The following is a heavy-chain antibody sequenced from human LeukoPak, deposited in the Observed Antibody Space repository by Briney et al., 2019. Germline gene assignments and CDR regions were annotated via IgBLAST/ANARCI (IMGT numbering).Heavy chain of an antibody. CDR3: ARVGFGYGDLAPLDY. Sequence: SVKVSCKASGGTFSSYAISWVRQAPGQGLEWMGRIIPILGIANYAQKFQGRVTITADKSTSTAYMELSSLRSEDTAVYYCARVGFGYGDLAPLDYWGQGTLVTVSS. CDR1: GGTFSSYA. J-gene: IGHJ4*02. D-gene: IGHD4-17*01. V-gene: IGHV1-69*04. CDR2: IIPILGIA.